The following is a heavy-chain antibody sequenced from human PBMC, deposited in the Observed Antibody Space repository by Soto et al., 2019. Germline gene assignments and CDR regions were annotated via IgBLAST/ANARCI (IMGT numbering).Heavy chain of an antibody. J-gene: IGHJ6*02. CDR3: ARDLQVTQYFYYGMDV. CDR2: ISYDGSNK. Sequence: PGGSLRLSCAASGFTFSSHAMHWVRQAPGKGLEWVAVISYDGSNKHHADSVKGRFSISRDNSKNTLYVQMNSLRAEDTAVYYCARDLQVTQYFYYGMDVWGQGTAVTVSS. V-gene: IGHV3-30-3*01. D-gene: IGHD2-21*02. CDR1: GFTFSSHA.